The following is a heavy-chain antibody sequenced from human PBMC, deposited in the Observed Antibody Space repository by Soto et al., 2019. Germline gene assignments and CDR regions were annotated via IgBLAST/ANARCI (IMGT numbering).Heavy chain of an antibody. CDR1: GGSISSYY. Sequence: LSLTCTVSGGSISSYYWSWIRQPPGKGLEGIGYIYYSGSTNYNPSLKSRVTISVDTSTNQFSLKLNSVPAAATAVYYCVRYCGASIYFDSWGKGSLVTVSS. D-gene: IGHD6-6*01. CDR3: VRYCGASIYFDS. CDR2: IYYSGST. J-gene: IGHJ4*02. V-gene: IGHV4-59*01.